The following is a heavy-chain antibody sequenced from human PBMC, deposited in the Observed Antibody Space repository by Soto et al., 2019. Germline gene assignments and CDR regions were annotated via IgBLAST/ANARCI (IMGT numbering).Heavy chain of an antibody. J-gene: IGHJ3*02. D-gene: IGHD2-21*02. CDR2: IYYSGST. CDR1: GSSISSGGYY. Sequence: NPSETLSLTCTVSGSSISSGGYYWSWIRQPPGKGLEWIGYIYYSGSTNYNPSLKSRVTISVDTSKNQFSLKLSSVTAADTAVYYCARGVVVTAPLFGSAFDIWGQGTMVTVSS. CDR3: ARGVVVTAPLFGSAFDI. V-gene: IGHV4-61*08.